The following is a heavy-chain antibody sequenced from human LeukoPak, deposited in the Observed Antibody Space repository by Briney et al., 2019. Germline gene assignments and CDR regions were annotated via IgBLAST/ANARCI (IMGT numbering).Heavy chain of an antibody. J-gene: IGHJ4*02. CDR3: ATDPMITFGGGY. D-gene: IGHD3-16*01. Sequence: GASVKISCKAFGYTFTDYYIHWVKEAPGKGLEWMGRVDPEDGETTYAEKFQGRVTMTEDTSTDTAYMELSSLRSEDTAVYYCATDPMITFGGGYWGQGTLVTVSS. CDR2: VDPEDGET. V-gene: IGHV1-69-2*01. CDR1: GYTFTDYY.